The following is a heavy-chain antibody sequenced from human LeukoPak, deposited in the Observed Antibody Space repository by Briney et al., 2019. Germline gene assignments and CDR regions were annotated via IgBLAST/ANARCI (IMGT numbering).Heavy chain of an antibody. CDR2: IYYSGST. CDR3: AXXXXXXXXXXXTAFDI. Sequence: XTXSXXSISSXYWSWIRQPPGKGLGWIGYIYYSGSTNYNPSLKSRVTISVDTSKNQFSLKLSYVTAADTAVYYCAXXXXXXXXXXXTAFDIWGQGTMVTVSS. V-gene: IGHV4-59*01. J-gene: IGHJ3*02. CDR1: XXSISSXY.